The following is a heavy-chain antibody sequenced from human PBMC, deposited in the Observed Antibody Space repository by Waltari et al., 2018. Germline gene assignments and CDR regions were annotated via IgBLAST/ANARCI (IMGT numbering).Heavy chain of an antibody. CDR2: FYHSEST. CDR3: ASETHWYFDL. V-gene: IGHV4-38-2*02. Sequence: QVQLQESGPGLVKPSETLSLTCTVPSYSISSGYYWGWIRQPPGKGLEWIGSFYHSESTYYNPSLKSRVTISVDTSKNQFSLKLRSVTAADTAVYYCASETHWYFDLWGRGTLVTVSS. CDR1: SYSISSGYY. J-gene: IGHJ2*01.